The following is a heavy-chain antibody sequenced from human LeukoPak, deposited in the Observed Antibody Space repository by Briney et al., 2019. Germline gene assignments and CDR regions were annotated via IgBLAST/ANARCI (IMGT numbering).Heavy chain of an antibody. J-gene: IGHJ4*02. D-gene: IGHD6-19*01. CDR2: IYSGGST. CDR1: GFTVSSNY. CDR3: AKGRSYSGWYYFDY. Sequence: GGSLRLSGAASGFTVSSNYMSWVRQAPGKGLEWVSVIYSGGSTYYADSVKGRFTISRDNSKNTLYLQMNSLRAEDTAVYYCAKGRSYSGWYYFDYWGQGTLVTVSS. V-gene: IGHV3-66*02.